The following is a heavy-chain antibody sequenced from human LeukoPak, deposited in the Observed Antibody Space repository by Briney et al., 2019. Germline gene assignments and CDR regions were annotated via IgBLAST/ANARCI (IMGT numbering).Heavy chain of an antibody. Sequence: SETLSLTRAVSGYSISSGYYWIWIRQPPGKGLEWIGSLYHSDSIYYNPSLESRVTMSVDTSKNQFSLKLSFVTAADTAVYYCARQHDSYHYYYVDVWGKGTTVTVSS. CDR1: GYSISSGYY. J-gene: IGHJ6*03. D-gene: IGHD6-13*01. CDR2: LYHSDSI. V-gene: IGHV4-38-2*01. CDR3: ARQHDSYHYYYVDV.